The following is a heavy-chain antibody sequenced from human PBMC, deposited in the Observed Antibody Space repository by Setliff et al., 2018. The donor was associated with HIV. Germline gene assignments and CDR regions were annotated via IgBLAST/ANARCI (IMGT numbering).Heavy chain of an antibody. CDR2: IYYSGTT. CDR1: GGSISNQY. V-gene: IGHV4-59*11. J-gene: IGHJ4*02. CDR3: ARLRVSSSSQTFDH. Sequence: KPSETLSLTCTVSGGSISNQYWSWIRQPQGKGLEWIGYIYYSGTTHYNPSLKSRVAMSVDTSKNQFSLDLTSVTPADTAVYYCARLRVSSSSQTFDHWGQGRLVTVSS. D-gene: IGHD6-6*01.